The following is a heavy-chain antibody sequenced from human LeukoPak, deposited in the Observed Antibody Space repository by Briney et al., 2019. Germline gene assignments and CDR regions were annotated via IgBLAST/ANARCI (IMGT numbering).Heavy chain of an antibody. J-gene: IGHJ4*02. D-gene: IGHD3-3*01. CDR1: GGSISSYY. Sequence: SETLSLTCTVSGGSISSYYWSWIRQPTGKGLEWIGRIYTSGSTNYNPSLKSRVTMSVDTSKNQFSLKLSSVTAADTAVYYCARDQYDFWSGYYPTWGQGTLVTVSS. V-gene: IGHV4-4*07. CDR3: ARDQYDFWSGYYPT. CDR2: IYTSGST.